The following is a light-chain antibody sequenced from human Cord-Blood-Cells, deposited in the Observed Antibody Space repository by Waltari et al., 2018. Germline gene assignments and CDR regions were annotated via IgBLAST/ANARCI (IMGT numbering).Light chain of an antibody. CDR2: GAS. J-gene: IGKJ2*01. CDR1: QSVSSSY. CDR3: QQYGSSPSYT. Sequence: EIVLTQSPGTLSLSPGERATLSCRASQSVSSSYLAWYQQKPGQAPRLLIYGASCRATGIPGRFSGSGSGTDFTLTISRLEPEDFAVYYCQQYGSSPSYTFGQGTKLEIK. V-gene: IGKV3-20*01.